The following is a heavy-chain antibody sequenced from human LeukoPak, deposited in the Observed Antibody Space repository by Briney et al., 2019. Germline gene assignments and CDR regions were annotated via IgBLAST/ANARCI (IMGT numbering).Heavy chain of an antibody. J-gene: IGHJ5*02. V-gene: IGHV3-11*01. CDR1: GFTFSDYY. D-gene: IGHD6-13*01. CDR2: ISSSGSTI. Sequence: GGSLRLSCAASGFTFSDYYMSWIRQAPGKGLEWVSYISSSGSTIYYADSVKGRFTISRDNAKNSLYLQMNSLRAEDTAVYYCARVIAAAGTFRWFDPWGQGTLVTVSS. CDR3: ARVIAAAGTFRWFDP.